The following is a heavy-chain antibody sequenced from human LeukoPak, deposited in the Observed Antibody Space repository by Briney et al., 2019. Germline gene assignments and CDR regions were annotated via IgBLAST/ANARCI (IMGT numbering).Heavy chain of an antibody. CDR1: GGSFSSYY. CDR2: IYTSGST. V-gene: IGHV4-59*10. J-gene: IGHJ4*02. Sequence: PSETLSLTCAVYGGSFSSYYWSWIRQPAGKGLEWIGRIYTSGSTNYNPSLKSRVTMSVDTSKNQFSLKLSSVTAADTAVYYCARAGTTYYYGSGSYYTQPFDYWGQGTLVTVSS. D-gene: IGHD3-10*01. CDR3: ARAGTTYYYGSGSYYTQPFDY.